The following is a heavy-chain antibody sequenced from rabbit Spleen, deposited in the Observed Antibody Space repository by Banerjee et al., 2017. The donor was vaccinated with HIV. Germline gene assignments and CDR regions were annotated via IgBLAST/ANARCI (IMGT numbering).Heavy chain of an antibody. CDR2: IYNGDDST. V-gene: IGHV1S47*01. Sequence: QEQPVESGGGLVQPEGSLTLTCKASGFDFSSDAMCWVRQAPGKGPEWIACIYNGDDSTYYATWVNGRFTISKTSSTTVFLQMTSLTAADTATYFCARDLASVVGWNFNLWGPGTLVTVS. D-gene: IGHD3-1*01. CDR3: ARDLASVVGWNFNL. J-gene: IGHJ4*01. CDR1: GFDFSSDA.